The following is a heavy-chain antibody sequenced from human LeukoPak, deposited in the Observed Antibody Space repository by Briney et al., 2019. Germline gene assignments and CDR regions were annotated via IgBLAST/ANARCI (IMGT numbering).Heavy chain of an antibody. CDR3: ARRAGAYSHPYDY. D-gene: IGHD4/OR15-4a*01. CDR1: GFTFSSYW. V-gene: IGHV3-74*01. Sequence: GGSLRLSCAASGFTFSSYWMHWVRQAPGKGLVWVSRISNEGSHTFYADSVKGRFTISRDNSKNTLYLQMNSLRAEDTAVYYCARRAGAYSHPYDYWGQGTLVTVSS. J-gene: IGHJ4*02. CDR2: ISNEGSHT.